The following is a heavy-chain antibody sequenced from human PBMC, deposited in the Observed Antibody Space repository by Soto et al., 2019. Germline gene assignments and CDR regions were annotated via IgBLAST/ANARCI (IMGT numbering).Heavy chain of an antibody. CDR1: GFTVSSNY. J-gene: IGHJ3*02. CDR2: IYSGGNT. V-gene: IGHV3-53*04. D-gene: IGHD2-15*01. CDR3: ARVETAPGIWGAFDI. Sequence: VQLVESGGGLVQPGGSLRLSCAASGFTVSSNYMSWVRQAPGKGLEWVSVIYSGGNTYYVDSVKGRFNISRHHSKNTRYLQMNSLRAEDTAVYYCARVETAPGIWGAFDIWGQGTRVTVSS.